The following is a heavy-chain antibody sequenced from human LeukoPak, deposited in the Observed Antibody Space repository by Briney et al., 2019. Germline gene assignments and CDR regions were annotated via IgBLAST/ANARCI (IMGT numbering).Heavy chain of an antibody. J-gene: IGHJ4*02. D-gene: IGHD7-27*01. CDR2: INPNSGGT. CDR3: ARGLGKRGGYFDY. CDR1: GYTFTGYY. Sequence: ASVKVSCKASGYTFTGYYMHWVRQAPGQGLEWMGWINPNSGGTNYAQKFQGRVTMTRDTSISTAYMELSRLRSEDTAVYYCARGLGKRGGYFDYWGQGTLVTVSS. V-gene: IGHV1-2*02.